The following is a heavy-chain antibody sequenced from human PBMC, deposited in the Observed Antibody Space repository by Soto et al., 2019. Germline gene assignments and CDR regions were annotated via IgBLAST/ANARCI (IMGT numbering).Heavy chain of an antibody. V-gene: IGHV3-48*02. Sequence: AGGSLRLSCAASGFTFDTYSMNWVRQAPGKGLEWVSYISSSSSVIYYADSVKGRFTISRDNAKNSVYLQMNRVRDEDTAVYYCARDFLSGKPWGQGTLVTVSS. CDR3: ARDFLSGKP. CDR1: GFTFDTYS. D-gene: IGHD3-10*01. CDR2: ISSSSSVI. J-gene: IGHJ5*02.